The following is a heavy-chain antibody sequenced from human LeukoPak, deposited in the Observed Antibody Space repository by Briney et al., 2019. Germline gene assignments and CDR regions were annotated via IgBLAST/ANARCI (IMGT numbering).Heavy chain of an antibody. Sequence: TLSLTCTVSGGSISSGDYYWSWIRQPPGKGLEWIGYIYYSGSTYYNPSLKSRVTISVDTSKNQFSLKLSSVTAADTAVYYCARGGATIVDYYYYMDVWGKGTTVTVSS. CDR2: IYYSGST. CDR1: GGSISSGDYY. J-gene: IGHJ6*03. V-gene: IGHV4-30-4*08. D-gene: IGHD5-12*01. CDR3: ARGGATIVDYYYYMDV.